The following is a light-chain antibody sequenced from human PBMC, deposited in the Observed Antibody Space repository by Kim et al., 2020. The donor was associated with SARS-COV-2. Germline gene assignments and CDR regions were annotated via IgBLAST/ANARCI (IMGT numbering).Light chain of an antibody. Sequence: GQAVTISCTGTSSDVGGNDYVSWYQQHPGKAPKLMIYDVSKRPSGVYNRFSGSKSGNTASLTSGGLQAEDEADYFCSSCTTRSTYVFGAGTKVTVL. CDR2: DVS. J-gene: IGLJ1*01. V-gene: IGLV2-14*04. CDR3: SSCTTRSTYV. CDR1: SSDVGGNDY.